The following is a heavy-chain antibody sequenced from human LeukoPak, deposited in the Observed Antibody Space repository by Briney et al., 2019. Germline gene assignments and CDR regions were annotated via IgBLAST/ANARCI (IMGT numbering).Heavy chain of an antibody. CDR1: GYTFTGYY. J-gene: IGHJ5*02. CDR2: INPNSGGT. CDR3: ARGSGIVVVPAAIYWFDP. D-gene: IGHD2-2*01. V-gene: IGHV1-2*06. Sequence: GASVKVSCKASGYTFTGYYMHWVRQAPGQGLEWMGRINPNSGGTNYAQKFQGRVTMTRDTSISTAYMELSRLRSDDTAVYYCARGSGIVVVPAAIYWFDPWGQGTLVTVSS.